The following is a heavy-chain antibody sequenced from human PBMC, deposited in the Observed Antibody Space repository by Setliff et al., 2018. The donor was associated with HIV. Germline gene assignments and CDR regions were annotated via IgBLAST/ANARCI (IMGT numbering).Heavy chain of an antibody. V-gene: IGHV4-39*01. J-gene: IGHJ6*03. CDR3: ARGTAYYNFWSGYSQDYYYYMDV. D-gene: IGHD3-3*01. CDR1: GGSIRSSSYY. CDR2: IYYRGNT. Sequence: PSETLSLTCNVSGGSIRSSSYYWGWIRQPPGKGLEWIGSIYYRGNTYYNPSLKSRVTISVDTSKNQFSLKLTSVTAADTAVYYCARGTAYYNFWSGYSQDYYYYMDVWGKGTTVTVSS.